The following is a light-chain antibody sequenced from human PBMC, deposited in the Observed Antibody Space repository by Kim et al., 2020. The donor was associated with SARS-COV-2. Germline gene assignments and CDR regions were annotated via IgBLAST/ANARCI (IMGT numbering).Light chain of an antibody. CDR1: QSVSSY. CDR2: DAS. CDR3: QQRSNSWT. J-gene: IGKJ1*01. Sequence: SLSPGEIATLSCRASQSVSSYLAWYQQKPGQAPRLLIYDASPRATGIPARFSGRGSGTDFTLTISSLEPEDFAVYYCQQRSNSWTFGQGTKVDIK. V-gene: IGKV3-11*01.